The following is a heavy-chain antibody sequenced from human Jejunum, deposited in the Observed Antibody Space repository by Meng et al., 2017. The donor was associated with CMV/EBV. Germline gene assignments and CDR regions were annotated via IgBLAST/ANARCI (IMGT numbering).Heavy chain of an antibody. V-gene: IGHV1-2*02. J-gene: IGHJ4*02. CDR1: GYTFTDHY. CDR2: IIPNGGGT. Sequence: KVSCKASGYTFTDHYIHGVRQAPGQGLEWMGWIIPNGGGTNYARKFQGRVTMTRDTSISTAYMELSRVRSDDTAVYYCARDWNYDYWGQGTLVTVSS. D-gene: IGHD1-7*01. CDR3: ARDWNYDY.